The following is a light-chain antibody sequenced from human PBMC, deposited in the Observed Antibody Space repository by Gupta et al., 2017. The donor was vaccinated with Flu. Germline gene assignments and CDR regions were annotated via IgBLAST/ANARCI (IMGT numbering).Light chain of an antibody. Sequence: QLVLTQSPSASASLGASVKLTCTRSSGHSSYAIAWHQQQPEKGPRYLMKLNSDGSHSKGDGIPDRFSGSSSGPERYLTISSLQSEDEADYYCQTWGTGIPVFGGGTQLTVL. CDR1: SGHSSYA. V-gene: IGLV4-69*01. CDR3: QTWGTGIPV. J-gene: IGLJ7*01. CDR2: LNSDGSH.